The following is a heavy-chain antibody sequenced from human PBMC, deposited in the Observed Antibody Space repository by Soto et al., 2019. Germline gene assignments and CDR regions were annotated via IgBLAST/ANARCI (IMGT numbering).Heavy chain of an antibody. CDR1: GGTFSSYA. V-gene: IGHV1-69*13. D-gene: IGHD2-15*01. Sequence: VASVKVSCKASGGTFSSYAISWVRQAPGQGLEWMGGIIPIFGTANYAQKFQGRVTITADESTSTAYMELSSLRSEDTAVYYCARGGIVVVVAATGWFDPWGQGTLVTVSS. CDR2: IIPIFGTA. J-gene: IGHJ5*02. CDR3: ARGGIVVVVAATGWFDP.